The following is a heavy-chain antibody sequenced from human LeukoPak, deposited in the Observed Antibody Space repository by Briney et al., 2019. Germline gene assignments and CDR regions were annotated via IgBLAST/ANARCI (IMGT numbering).Heavy chain of an antibody. V-gene: IGHV3-23*01. CDR2: ISGSGGST. D-gene: IGHD4-11*01. CDR1: GFTFSNYA. CDR3: AKDLALYSGPYSGAKYSPVDY. J-gene: IGHJ4*02. Sequence: GGSLRLSCAASGFTFSNYAMSWVRQAPGKGLEWVSSISGSGGSTYYTDSVKGRFSVSRDNSKNTLYLQMYSLRAEDTSVYYCAKDLALYSGPYSGAKYSPVDYWGQGTLVTVSS.